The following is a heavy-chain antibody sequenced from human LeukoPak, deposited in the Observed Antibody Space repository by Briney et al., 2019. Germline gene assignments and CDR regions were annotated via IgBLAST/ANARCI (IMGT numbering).Heavy chain of an antibody. V-gene: IGHV1-24*01. CDR1: GYTLTELS. J-gene: IGHJ4*02. Sequence: ASVKVSCKVSGYTLTELSMYWVRQAPGKGLEWMGGFDPEDGETIYAQKFQGRVTMTEDTSTDTAYMELSSLRSEDTAVYYCATQHYYDSSGYSDYWGQGTLVTVSS. CDR2: FDPEDGET. CDR3: ATQHYYDSSGYSDY. D-gene: IGHD3-22*01.